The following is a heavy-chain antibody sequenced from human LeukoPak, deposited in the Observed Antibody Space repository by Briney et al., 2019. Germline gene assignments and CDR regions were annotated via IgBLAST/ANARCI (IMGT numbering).Heavy chain of an antibody. D-gene: IGHD5-24*01. CDR3: ARWLQDAFDI. J-gene: IGHJ3*02. Sequence: PGGSLRLSCSASGFKLRSHAMHWVRQAPGKGLEWIGYIYYSGSTNYNPSLKSRVTISVDTSKNQFSLKLSSVTAADTAVYYCARWLQDAFDIWGQGTMVTVSS. V-gene: IGHV4-59*08. CDR1: GFKLRSHA. CDR2: IYYSGST.